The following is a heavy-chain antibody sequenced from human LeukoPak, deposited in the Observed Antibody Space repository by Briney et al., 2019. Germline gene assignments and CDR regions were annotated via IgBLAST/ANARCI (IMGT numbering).Heavy chain of an antibody. CDR3: ARRKTGSSGWPTYYFDY. V-gene: IGHV3-48*03. CDR1: GFTFSSYE. CDR2: ISSSGSTI. D-gene: IGHD6-25*01. Sequence: PGGSLRLSCAASGFTFSSYEMNWVRQAPGKGLEWVSYISSSGSTIYYADSVKGRFTISRDNAKNSLYLQMNSLRAEDTAVYYCARRKTGSSGWPTYYFDYWGQGTLVTVSS. J-gene: IGHJ4*02.